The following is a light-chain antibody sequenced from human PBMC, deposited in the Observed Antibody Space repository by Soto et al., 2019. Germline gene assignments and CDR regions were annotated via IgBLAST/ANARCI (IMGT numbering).Light chain of an antibody. Sequence: QSALTQPASVSGSPGQSITISCTGTSSDVGGYNYVSWYQQHPGKAPKLMIYDVSDWPSGVSNRFSGPKSGNTASLAISGLQAEDEADYYCSSYTSSSTRVFGTGTKLTVL. V-gene: IGLV2-14*01. CDR2: DVS. CDR3: SSYTSSSTRV. J-gene: IGLJ1*01. CDR1: SSDVGGYNY.